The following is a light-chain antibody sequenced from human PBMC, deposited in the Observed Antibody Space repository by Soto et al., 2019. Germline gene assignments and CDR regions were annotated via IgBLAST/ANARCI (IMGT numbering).Light chain of an antibody. V-gene: IGKV1-5*03. CDR1: QTISSW. CDR3: QHYNSYSEA. Sequence: DIQITQSPSTLSGSVGDSVTIPCRASQTISSWLAWYQQKPGKAPKLLIYKASTLKSGVPSRFRGSGSGTECTLTISRLQPDDFETYYCQHYNSYSEAFGQGTKVDI. CDR2: KAS. J-gene: IGKJ1*01.